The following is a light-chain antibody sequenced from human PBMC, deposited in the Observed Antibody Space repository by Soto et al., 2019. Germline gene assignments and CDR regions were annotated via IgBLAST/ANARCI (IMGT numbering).Light chain of an antibody. CDR2: LEGSGSY. CDR3: ETWVSNTYV. CDR1: SGHSSYI. Sequence: QLVLTQSSSASASLGSSVKLTCTLSSGHSSYIIAWHQQQPGKAPRYLMKLEGSGSYNTGSGVPDRFLGSSSGADRYLTISNLQFEDEADYYCETWVSNTYVFGTGTKLTVL. V-gene: IGLV4-60*02. J-gene: IGLJ1*01.